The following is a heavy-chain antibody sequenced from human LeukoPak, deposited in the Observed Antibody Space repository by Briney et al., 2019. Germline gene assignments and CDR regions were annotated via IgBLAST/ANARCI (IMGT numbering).Heavy chain of an antibody. V-gene: IGHV3-33*01. CDR2: VWYDGNNK. J-gene: IGHJ4*02. CDR3: ARGSEAAAGAFDY. D-gene: IGHD6-13*01. CDR1: GFTFRSYG. Sequence: GGSLRLSCAASGFTFRSYGMHWVRQAPGKGLEWVAIVWYDGNNKYYADSVKGRFTVSRDNSKDTVSLQLNSLRAEDTAVYYCARGSEAAAGAFDYWGQGALVTVPS.